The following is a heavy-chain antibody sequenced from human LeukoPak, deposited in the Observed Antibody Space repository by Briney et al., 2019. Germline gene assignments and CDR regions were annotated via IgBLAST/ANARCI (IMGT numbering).Heavy chain of an antibody. CDR3: ARRGAVARRDAFDI. CDR1: GYTFSSYG. J-gene: IGHJ3*02. D-gene: IGHD6-19*01. CDR2: ISSYTRNT. V-gene: IGHV1-18*01. Sequence: GSAKASRKASGYTFSSYGISWGGPDPGERLEWRGWISSYTRNTDTAQQLQGRVTISPATSTGTAYMELRSLRSDDTAVYSCARRGAVARRDAFDIWGEGTIVTASS.